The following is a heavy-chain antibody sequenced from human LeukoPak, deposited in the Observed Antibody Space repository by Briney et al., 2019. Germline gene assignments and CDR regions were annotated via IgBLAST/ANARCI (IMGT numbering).Heavy chain of an antibody. CDR1: GGSFSGYY. J-gene: IGHJ4*02. CDR3: ARGHHYDILTGYFY. D-gene: IGHD3-9*01. Sequence: SETLSLTCAVYGGSFSGYYWSWIRQPPGKGLEWIGEINHSGSTNYNPSLKSRVTISVDTSKNQFSLKLSSVTAADTAVYYCARGHHYDILTGYFYWGQGTLVTVSS. V-gene: IGHV4-34*01. CDR2: INHSGST.